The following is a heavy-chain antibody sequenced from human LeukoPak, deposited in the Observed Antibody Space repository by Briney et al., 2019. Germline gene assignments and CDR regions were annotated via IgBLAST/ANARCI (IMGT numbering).Heavy chain of an antibody. D-gene: IGHD2-8*01. CDR1: GFTFTNYS. J-gene: IGHJ4*02. CDR3: ATYRYCSNGVCYRFDY. Sequence: GGSLRLSCAASGFTFTNYSMTWVRQAPGRGLEWVANINEDGSEKNYVGSVKGRFTISRDNAKNSLYLQMNSLRAEDTAVYYCATYRYCSNGVCYRFDYWGQGTLVTVSS. V-gene: IGHV3-7*01. CDR2: INEDGSEK.